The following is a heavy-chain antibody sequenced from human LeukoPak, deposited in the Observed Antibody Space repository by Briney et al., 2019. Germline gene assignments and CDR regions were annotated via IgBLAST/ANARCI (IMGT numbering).Heavy chain of an antibody. D-gene: IGHD5-18*01. CDR2: INSDGSST. CDR1: GFTFSSYW. CDR3: ARVGYSYGIDY. Sequence: GGSLTLSCAASGFTFSSYWMHWLRPAPGKGLVWVSRINSDGSSTSYADSVKGRFTISRDNAKNTLHLQMNRLSAEDTAVYYCARVGYSYGIDYWGQGTLVTVSS. V-gene: IGHV3-74*01. J-gene: IGHJ4*02.